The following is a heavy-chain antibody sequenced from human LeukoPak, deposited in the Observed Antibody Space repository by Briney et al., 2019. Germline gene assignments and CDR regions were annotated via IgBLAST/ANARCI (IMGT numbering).Heavy chain of an antibody. CDR1: AYTFTNYD. V-gene: IGHV1-8*01. CDR2: MKPNSGNT. CDR3: ATGIVGGTTVGP. D-gene: IGHD1-7*01. Sequence: ASVKVSCKASAYTFTNYDINWVRQATGQGLEWMGWMKPNSGNTGYAQKFQGRVTMTRNTSITTAYMELSGLTSEDTAVYYCATGIVGGTTVGPWGQGTLVTVSS. J-gene: IGHJ5*02.